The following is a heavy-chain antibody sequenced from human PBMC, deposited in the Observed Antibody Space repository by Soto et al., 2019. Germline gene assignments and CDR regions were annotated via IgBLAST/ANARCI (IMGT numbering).Heavy chain of an antibody. CDR3: ARDQAVGTLWSSVAF. CDR2: IIPLFGTR. V-gene: IGHV1-69*12. J-gene: IGHJ3*01. D-gene: IGHD5-12*01. Sequence: QVQLVQSGAEVKKPGSSVKVSCEASGGTFSSYAFSWVRQAPGQGLEWMGQIIPLFGTRDYAQKFQGSLPITADASSNTVFMELASLRSEDMANYYCARDQAVGTLWSSVAFWGHGTMVTVSS. CDR1: GGTFSSYA.